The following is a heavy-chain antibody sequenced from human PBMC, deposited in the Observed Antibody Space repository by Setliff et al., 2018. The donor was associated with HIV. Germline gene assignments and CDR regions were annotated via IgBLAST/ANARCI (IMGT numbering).Heavy chain of an antibody. CDR1: GFTFRNYA. D-gene: IGHD6-13*01. CDR2: ISGSAGTT. J-gene: IGHJ4*02. V-gene: IGHV3-23*01. CDR3: AKDHATSSWFTALLDY. Sequence: GGSLRLSCAASGFTFRNYAMGWVSQAPGKGLEWVSGISGSAGTTYYADSVKGRFTISRDNSKNTLYRQINSLMTEDTAVYYCAKDHATSSWFTALLDYWGQGALVTVSS.